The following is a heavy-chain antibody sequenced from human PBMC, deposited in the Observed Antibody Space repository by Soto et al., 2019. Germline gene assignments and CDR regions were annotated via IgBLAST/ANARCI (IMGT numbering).Heavy chain of an antibody. Sequence: QVQLQESGPGLVKPSGTLSLTCAVSGGSISSSNWWSWVRQPPGKGLEWIGEIYHSGSTNYNPSLXXRXXISVDKSKHQFSLKLSSVTAADTAVYYCARVRGSYYYGMDVWGQGTTVTVSS. V-gene: IGHV4-4*02. CDR3: ARVRGSYYYGMDV. D-gene: IGHD1-26*01. CDR2: IYHSGST. J-gene: IGHJ6*02. CDR1: GGSISSSNW.